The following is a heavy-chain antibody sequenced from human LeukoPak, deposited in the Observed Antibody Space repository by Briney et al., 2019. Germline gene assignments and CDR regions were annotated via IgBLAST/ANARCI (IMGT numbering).Heavy chain of an antibody. J-gene: IGHJ4*02. Sequence: PGGSLRLSCAASGFTFNTYGMHWVRQAPGKGLEWVAVISYDGNNKYYADSVKGRFTISRDSSKNTLHLQMNSLRAEDTAVYYCAKDAYYYDGRGYFDYRGQGTLVTVSS. V-gene: IGHV3-30*18. CDR1: GFTFNTYG. CDR3: AKDAYYYDGRGYFDY. CDR2: ISYDGNNK. D-gene: IGHD3-22*01.